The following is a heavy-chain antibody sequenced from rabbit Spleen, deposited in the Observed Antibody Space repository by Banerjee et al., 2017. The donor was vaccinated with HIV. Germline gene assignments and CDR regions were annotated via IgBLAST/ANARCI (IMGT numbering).Heavy chain of an antibody. J-gene: IGHJ4*01. V-gene: IGHV1S45*01. CDR2: INAATAKP. CDR3: ARDLAGAIGWNFYL. Sequence: QEQLMESGGGLVQPGGSLTLTCKASGFSFSDRDVMCWVRQAPGKGLEWIACINAATAKPVYATWAKGRFTISRTSSTTVTLQMTSLTAADTATYFCARDLAGAIGWNFYLWGQGTLVTVS. D-gene: IGHD4-1*01. CDR1: GFSFSDRDV.